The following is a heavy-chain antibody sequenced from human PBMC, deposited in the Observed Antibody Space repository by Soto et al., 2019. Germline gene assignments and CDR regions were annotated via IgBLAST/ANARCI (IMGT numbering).Heavy chain of an antibody. D-gene: IGHD4-17*01. J-gene: IGHJ6*01. CDR3: AREVSITVTTDAGDHYYYDGMDG. V-gene: IGHV3-23*01. CDR1: GFTFSSFA. CDR2: ISGDGIST. Sequence: EVQLLESGGGLEQPGGSLRLSCAVSGFTFSSFAMAWVRQAPGKGLEWVSGISGDGISTYYTDSVKGRFTISRDNSKNTLYLQINSLRVEDTAIYFCAREVSITVTTDAGDHYYYDGMDGWGQGTTVTVSS.